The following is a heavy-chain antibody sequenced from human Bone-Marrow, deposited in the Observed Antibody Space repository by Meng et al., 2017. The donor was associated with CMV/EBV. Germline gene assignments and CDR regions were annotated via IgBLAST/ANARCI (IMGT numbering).Heavy chain of an antibody. CDR2: INPNNSGS. V-gene: IGHV1-2*02. Sequence: ASVKVSCKASGYTFTGYYMHWVRQAPGQGLEWMGWINPNNSGSDCAQKFQGRVTMTRDTSISTAYMELSSLRSDDTALYYCAREYEYASSYMDDAFDIWGQGTMVTVSS. D-gene: IGHD6-6*01. CDR3: AREYEYASSYMDDAFDI. CDR1: GYTFTGYY. J-gene: IGHJ3*02.